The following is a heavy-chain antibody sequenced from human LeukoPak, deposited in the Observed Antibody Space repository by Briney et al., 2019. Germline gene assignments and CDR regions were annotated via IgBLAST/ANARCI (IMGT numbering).Heavy chain of an antibody. J-gene: IGHJ3*02. CDR3: ARDRSSGWGGNAFDI. V-gene: IGHV4-31*03. CDR2: IYYSGST. D-gene: IGHD6-19*01. Sequence: SETLSLTCTVSGGSISSGGYYWSWIRQHPGKGLEWIGYIYYSGSTYYNPSLKSRVTISVDTSKNQFSLKLSSVTAADTAVYYCARDRSSGWGGNAFDIWGQGTMVTVSS. CDR1: GGSISSGGYY.